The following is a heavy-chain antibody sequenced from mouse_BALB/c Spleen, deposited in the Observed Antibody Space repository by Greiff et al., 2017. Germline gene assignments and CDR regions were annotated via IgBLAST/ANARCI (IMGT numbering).Heavy chain of an antibody. CDR3: ARGGGADYLDY. V-gene: IGHV5-6-5*01. CDR2: ISSGGST. J-gene: IGHJ2*01. CDR1: GFTFSSYA. Sequence: EVQLMESGGGLVQPGGSLKLSCAASGFTFSSYAMSWVRQTPEKRLEWVAYISSGGSTYYSDSVKGRFTISRDNARNILYLQMSSLRSEDTAMYYCARGGGADYLDYWGQGTTLTVSS.